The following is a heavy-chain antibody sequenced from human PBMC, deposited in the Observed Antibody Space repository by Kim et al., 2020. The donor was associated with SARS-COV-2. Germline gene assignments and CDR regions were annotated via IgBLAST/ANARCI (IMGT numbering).Heavy chain of an antibody. CDR3: ARAGYSSSIGMDV. V-gene: IGHV1-18*01. D-gene: IGHD6-6*01. Sequence: NYARKLQGRVTMTTDTSTSTAYMELRSLRSDETAVYYCARAGYSSSIGMDVWGQGTTVTVSS. J-gene: IGHJ6*02.